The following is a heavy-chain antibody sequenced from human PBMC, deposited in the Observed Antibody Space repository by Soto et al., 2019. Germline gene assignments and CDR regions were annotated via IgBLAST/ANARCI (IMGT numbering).Heavy chain of an antibody. J-gene: IGHJ4*02. CDR2: INGYTGQA. CDR1: GYIFTKYY. CDR3: VRWDGFFGAGGVE. Sequence: QVQLVQSVTELRKPGASVQLSCKASGYIFTKYYIAWVRQAPGHGLEGMGMINGYTGQANYGQDFRGRVIMTTDTSTNTAYMDLRSLTSDDTGVYYCVRWDGFFGAGGVEWGQGTLVTVSS. V-gene: IGHV1-18*01. D-gene: IGHD3-16*01.